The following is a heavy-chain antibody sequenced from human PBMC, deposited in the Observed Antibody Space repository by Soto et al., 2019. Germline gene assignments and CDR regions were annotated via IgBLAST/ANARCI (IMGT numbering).Heavy chain of an antibody. V-gene: IGHV4-59*01. J-gene: IGHJ5*02. D-gene: IGHD5-18*01. CDR2: IYYSGRT. CDR3: ARGQVAGGYSYGLNWFDP. CDR1: GGSISSYY. Sequence: SETLSLTCTVSGGSISSYYWSWIRQPPGKGLEWIGYIYYSGRTNYNPSLKSRVTISVDTSKNQFSLKLSSVTAADTAVYYCARGQVAGGYSYGLNWFDPWRQGTPVTVSS.